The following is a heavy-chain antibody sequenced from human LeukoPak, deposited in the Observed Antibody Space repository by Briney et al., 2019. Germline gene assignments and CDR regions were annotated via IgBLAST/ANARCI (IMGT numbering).Heavy chain of an antibody. Sequence: PSETLSLTCSVSGGSISGHFWSWIRQSPGKGLEYIGNIYYSGTTDYNPSLRSRVSISIDTSKNPFFLNLTSVTAADTAIYYCAKVGYGSGTGGWFDPWGQGTLVTVSS. V-gene: IGHV4-59*11. D-gene: IGHD3-10*01. CDR2: IYYSGTT. CDR3: AKVGYGSGTGGWFDP. CDR1: GGSISGHF. J-gene: IGHJ5*02.